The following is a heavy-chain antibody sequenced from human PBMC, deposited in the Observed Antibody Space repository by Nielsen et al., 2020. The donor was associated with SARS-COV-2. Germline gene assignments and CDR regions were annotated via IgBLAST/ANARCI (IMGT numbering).Heavy chain of an antibody. Sequence: GESLKISCAASGFTFSSYAMNWVRQAPGKGLAWVSTISGSSATTEYADPVKGRFTISRDNSKNTLYLQMNSLRAEDTAVYYCAKGSGYSSSWYFDYWGQGTLVTVSS. V-gene: IGHV3-23*01. D-gene: IGHD6-13*01. CDR3: AKGSGYSSSWYFDY. CDR2: ISGSSATT. CDR1: GFTFSSYA. J-gene: IGHJ4*02.